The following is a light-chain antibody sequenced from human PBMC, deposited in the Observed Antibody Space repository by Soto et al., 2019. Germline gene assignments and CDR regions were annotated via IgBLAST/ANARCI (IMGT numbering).Light chain of an antibody. CDR3: QQYNSLWT. J-gene: IGKJ1*01. Sequence: DIQMTQSPSSLSASVVDRVTITFRSSLSISSYLNWYQQKPGKAPNLLISAASSLESGVPSRFSGSGSGTEFTLTISSLQPDDFATYYCQQYNSLWTFGQGTKVDIK. CDR1: LSISSY. V-gene: IGKV1-39*01. CDR2: AAS.